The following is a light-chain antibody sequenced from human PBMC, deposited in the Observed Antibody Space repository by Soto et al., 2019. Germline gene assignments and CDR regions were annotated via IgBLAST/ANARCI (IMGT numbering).Light chain of an antibody. V-gene: IGKV3-15*01. J-gene: IGKJ4*01. CDR2: HAS. CDR1: QSMYNN. Sequence: EIVMTQSPATLSVSPGERATLSCRASQSMYNNLAWYQQKPGQAPRLLIYHASARATGIPARFSGSGSGIEFTLTISSLQSEDFAVYYCQQYNNWPLTFGGGTKVEI. CDR3: QQYNNWPLT.